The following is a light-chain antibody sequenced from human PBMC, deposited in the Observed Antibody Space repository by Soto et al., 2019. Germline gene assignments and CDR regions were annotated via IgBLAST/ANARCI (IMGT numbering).Light chain of an antibody. CDR3: TTYAGGNIV. V-gene: IGLV2-8*01. CDR1: SSDVGGYNY. J-gene: IGLJ1*01. CDR2: DVN. Sequence: QYALTQPPSASGSPGQSVTISCTGTSSDVGGYNYVSWYQQHPGKVPKLMVYDVNKRPSGVPYRFSGSKSGNTASLSVSGLQDEDEADYCCTTYAGGNIVFGTGTKLTVL.